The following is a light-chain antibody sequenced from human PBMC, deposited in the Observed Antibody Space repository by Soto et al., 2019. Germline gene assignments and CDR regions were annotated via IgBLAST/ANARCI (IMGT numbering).Light chain of an antibody. V-gene: IGLV2-14*03. CDR3: SSYTGSSTHV. CDR1: SSDVGGYNY. CDR2: DVS. J-gene: IGLJ2*01. Sequence: QSALTQPASVSGSPGQSITISCTGTSSDVGGYNYVSWYQQHPGKAPKLMIYDVSNRPSGVSNRFSGSKSGNTASLTISGLQAEDEADYYCSSYTGSSTHVFGGGTKVTVL.